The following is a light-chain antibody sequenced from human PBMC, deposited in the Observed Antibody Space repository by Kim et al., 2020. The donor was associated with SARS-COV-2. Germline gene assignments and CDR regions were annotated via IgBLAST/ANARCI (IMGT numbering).Light chain of an antibody. J-gene: IGKJ1*01. CDR1: QSVSHY. Sequence: ASVGDRVTITCRACQSVSHYLAWYQHKPGKAPKLLVYDASSLEGGVPSRFSGSGSGTELTLTITSLQPDDFATYYCHQYGSSPWSFGQGTKVDIK. CDR3: HQYGSSPWS. V-gene: IGKV1-5*01. CDR2: DAS.